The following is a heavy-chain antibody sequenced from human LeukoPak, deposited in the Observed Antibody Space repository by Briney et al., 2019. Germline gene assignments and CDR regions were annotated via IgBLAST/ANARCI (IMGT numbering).Heavy chain of an antibody. Sequence: SGGSLRLSCAASGFTFSSYCMSWVRQAPGKGLEWVANIKLDGSENYYVDSVKGRFTISRDNAKNSRYLQMNSLRAEDTAVYYCARVPGYSTGWYDYYYYMDVWGKGTTVTVSS. V-gene: IGHV3-7*01. CDR3: ARVPGYSTGWYDYYYYMDV. J-gene: IGHJ6*03. D-gene: IGHD6-19*01. CDR1: GFTFSSYC. CDR2: IKLDGSEN.